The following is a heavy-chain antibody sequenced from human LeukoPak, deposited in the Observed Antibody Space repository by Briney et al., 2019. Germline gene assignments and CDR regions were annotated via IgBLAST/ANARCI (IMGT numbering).Heavy chain of an antibody. CDR3: ARDPRPPNIWFGFSFFDY. Sequence: GASVKVSCKASGYTFTSYGISWVRQAPGQGLEWMGWISAYNGNTNYAQKLQGRVTMTTDTSTSTAYMELRSLRSDDTAVYYCARDPRPPNIWFGFSFFDYWGQGTLVTVSS. J-gene: IGHJ4*02. CDR1: GYTFTSYG. CDR2: ISAYNGNT. V-gene: IGHV1-18*01. D-gene: IGHD3-10*01.